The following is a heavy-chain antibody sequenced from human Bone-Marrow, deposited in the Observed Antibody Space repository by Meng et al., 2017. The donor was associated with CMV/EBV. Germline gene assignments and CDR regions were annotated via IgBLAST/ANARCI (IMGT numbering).Heavy chain of an antibody. CDR3: ARAFSFGVVDY. D-gene: IGHD3-3*01. Sequence: GESLKISCAASGFTFSSYAMHWVRQAPGKGLEWVAVISYDGSNKYYADSVKGRFTISRDNSKNTLYLQMNSLRAEDTAVYYCARAFSFGVVDYWGQGTLVTGSS. CDR1: GFTFSSYA. J-gene: IGHJ4*02. V-gene: IGHV3-30-3*01. CDR2: ISYDGSNK.